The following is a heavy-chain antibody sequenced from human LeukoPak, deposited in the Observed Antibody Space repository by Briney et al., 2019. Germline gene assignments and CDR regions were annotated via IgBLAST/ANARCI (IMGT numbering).Heavy chain of an antibody. D-gene: IGHD5-24*01. J-gene: IGHJ4*02. V-gene: IGHV5-51*01. Sequence: GESLKISCKGSGYPFTSYWSGWVRQMHGKGLWWIGIIYPGDSATRYSPSVQGQVPISAAKSIRTAYRQWSILKAPPSAMFSGTREGDGYMSYWGQGTLVTVSS. CDR3: TREGDGYMSY. CDR1: GYPFTSYW. CDR2: IYPGDSAT.